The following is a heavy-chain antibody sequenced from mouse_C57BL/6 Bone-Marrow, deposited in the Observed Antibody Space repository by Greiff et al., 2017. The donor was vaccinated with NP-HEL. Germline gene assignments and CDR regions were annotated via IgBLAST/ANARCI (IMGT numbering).Heavy chain of an antibody. J-gene: IGHJ1*03. Sequence: QVQLQQPGAELVMPGASVKLSCKASGYTFTSYWMHWVKQRPGQGLEWIGEIDPSDSYTNYNQKFKGKSTLTVDKSSSTAYMQLSSLTSEDSAVYYCAMGWSDDYDSYWYFDVWGTGTTVTVSS. V-gene: IGHV1-69*01. D-gene: IGHD2-4*01. CDR3: AMGWSDDYDSYWYFDV. CDR2: IDPSDSYT. CDR1: GYTFTSYW.